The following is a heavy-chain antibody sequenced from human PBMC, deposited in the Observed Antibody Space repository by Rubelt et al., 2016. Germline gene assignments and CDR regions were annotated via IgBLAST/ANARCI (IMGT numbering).Heavy chain of an antibody. CDR3: ARDLPCSNCYHNFDC. V-gene: IGHV3-48*03. Sequence: EVQLVESGGGVVQPGGSLRLSCAASRFVFDAYAMHWVRQPPEKGLEWVSTIYSGGSPIYYGDPVKGRFTMSRDDSTNSLFLDMSGLTAEDTAIYYCARDLPCSNCYHNFDCWGQGTLVTVSS. D-gene: IGHD1-1*01. J-gene: IGHJ4*02. CDR2: IYSGGSPI. CDR1: RFVFDAYA.